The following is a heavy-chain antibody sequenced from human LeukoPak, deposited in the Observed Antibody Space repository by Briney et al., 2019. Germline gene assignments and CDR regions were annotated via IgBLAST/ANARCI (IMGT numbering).Heavy chain of an antibody. D-gene: IGHD4-23*01. Sequence: PSETLSLTCTVSGGSISSSYWSWIRQPPGKGLEWIGEINHSGSTNYNPSLKSRVTISVDTSKNQFSLKLSSVTAADTAVYYCAGTGYGGNDSFLQPAPKNWFDPWGQGTLVTVSS. CDR3: AGTGYGGNDSFLQPAPKNWFDP. CDR1: GGSISSSY. J-gene: IGHJ5*02. V-gene: IGHV4-34*01. CDR2: INHSGST.